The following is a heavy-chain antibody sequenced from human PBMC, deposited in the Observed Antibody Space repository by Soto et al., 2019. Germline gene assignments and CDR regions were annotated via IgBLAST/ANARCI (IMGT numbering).Heavy chain of an antibody. CDR2: ISPGTTYK. Sequence: QVQLVESGGGLVEPGGSLRLSCASSGFPFSDHYMSWIRRSPGKGLEFLSYISPGTTYKNYADSVKGRFTISRDNAKSSFYLQLNGLRAEDTALYFCSRGGGGGLFDLWGQGTFVTVSS. CDR1: GFPFSDHY. J-gene: IGHJ4*02. D-gene: IGHD2-21*01. V-gene: IGHV3-11*06. CDR3: SRGGGGGLFDL.